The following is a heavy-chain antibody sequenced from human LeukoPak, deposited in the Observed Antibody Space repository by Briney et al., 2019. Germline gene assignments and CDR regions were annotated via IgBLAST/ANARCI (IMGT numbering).Heavy chain of an antibody. Sequence: GASVKVSCKASGYTFTGYYMHWVRQAPGQGLEWMGWINSNNGGTNYAQKFEGRVTMTRDTSISVAYMELSRLTSDDTAVYYCARDLTSSRENAFDIWGQGTMVTVS. V-gene: IGHV1-2*02. J-gene: IGHJ3*02. CDR3: ARDLTSSRENAFDI. D-gene: IGHD6-6*01. CDR1: GYTFTGYY. CDR2: INSNNGGT.